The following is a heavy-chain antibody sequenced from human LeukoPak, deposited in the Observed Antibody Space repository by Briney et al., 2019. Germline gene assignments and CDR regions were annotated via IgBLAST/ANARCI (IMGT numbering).Heavy chain of an antibody. CDR3: ARSRDYYDITGYRTFAF. V-gene: IGHV3-21*01. CDR1: GFTFSSYS. D-gene: IGHD3-22*01. CDR2: ISSSSSYI. J-gene: IGHJ4*02. Sequence: PGGSLRLSCAASGFTFSSYSMNWVRQAPGKGLEWVSSISSSSSYIYYADSVKGRFTISRDNAKNSLYLQMNSLRAEDTAVYYCARSRDYYDITGYRTFAFWGQGTLVTVSS.